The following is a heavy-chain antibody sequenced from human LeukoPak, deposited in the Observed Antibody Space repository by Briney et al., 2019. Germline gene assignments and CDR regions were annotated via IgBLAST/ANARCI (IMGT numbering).Heavy chain of an antibody. CDR2: IVIGSNNA. D-gene: IGHD3/OR15-3a*01. CDR3: GAGGTVPYYYMDV. CDR1: GFTFSNSA. J-gene: IGHJ6*03. V-gene: IGHV1-58*01. Sequence: ASVKLSCKAYGFTFSNSAVQWVRQARGQRLEWIGWIVIGSNNANYAQKFQDRVTITRDLSTSTAHMELTSLGSEDTAVYFCGAGGTVPYYYMDVWGKGTTVTVSS.